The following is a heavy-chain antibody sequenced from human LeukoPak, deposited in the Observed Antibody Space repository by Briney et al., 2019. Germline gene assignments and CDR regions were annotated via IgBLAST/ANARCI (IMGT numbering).Heavy chain of an antibody. CDR1: GFTFSSYG. CDR3: AKTVLLWFGEPPFDY. J-gene: IGHJ4*02. D-gene: IGHD3-10*01. V-gene: IGHV3-30*18. CDR2: ISYDGSNK. Sequence: PGGSLRLSSAASGFTFSSYGMHWVRQAPGKGLEWVAVISYDGSNKYYADSVKGRFTISRDNSKNTLYLQMNSLRAEDTAVYYCAKTVLLWFGEPPFDYWGQGTLVTVSS.